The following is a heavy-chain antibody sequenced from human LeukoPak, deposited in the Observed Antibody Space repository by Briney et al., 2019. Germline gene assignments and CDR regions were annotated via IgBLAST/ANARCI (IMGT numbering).Heavy chain of an antibody. J-gene: IGHJ6*02. CDR2: INPNSGGT. D-gene: IGHD3-10*01. CDR3: ARVGPYYYYGMDV. CDR1: GYTFTAYY. V-gene: IGHV1-2*02. Sequence: VASVKVSCKASGYTFTAYYMHWVRQAPGQGLEWMGWINPNSGGTNYAQKFQGRVTMTRDTSISTAYMELSRLRSDDTAVYYCARVGPYYYYGMDVWGQGTTVTVSS.